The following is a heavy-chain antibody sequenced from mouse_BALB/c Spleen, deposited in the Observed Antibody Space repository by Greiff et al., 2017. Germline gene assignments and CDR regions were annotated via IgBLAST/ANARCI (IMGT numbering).Heavy chain of an antibody. CDR1: GYSFTGYF. CDR3: ARSGAMDY. Sequence: VQLQQSGPELVKPGASVKISCKASGYSFTGYFMNWVMQSHGKSLEWIGRINPYNGDTFYNQKFKGKATLTVDKSSSTAHMGLRSLASEDSAVYYCARSGAMDYWGQGTSVTVSS. CDR2: INPYNGDT. V-gene: IGHV1-20*02. J-gene: IGHJ4*01.